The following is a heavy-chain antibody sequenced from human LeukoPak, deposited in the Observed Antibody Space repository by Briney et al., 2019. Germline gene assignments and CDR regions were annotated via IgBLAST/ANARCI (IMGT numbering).Heavy chain of an antibody. V-gene: IGHV4-59*01. J-gene: IGHJ4*02. CDR3: ARGILAAAGRIWDY. D-gene: IGHD6-13*01. CDR2: IFYTGST. CDR1: GGSIGVYY. Sequence: SETLSLTCTVSGGSIGVYYWSWIRQPPGKGLEWIGYIFYTGSTNYNPSLQGRVTISVDTSKNQFSLKLSSVTAADTAVYYCARGILAAAGRIWDYWGQGTLVTVSS.